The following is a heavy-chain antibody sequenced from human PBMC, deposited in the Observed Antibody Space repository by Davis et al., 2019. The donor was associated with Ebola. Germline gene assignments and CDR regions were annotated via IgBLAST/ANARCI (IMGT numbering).Heavy chain of an antibody. CDR2: VYHSGTT. Sequence: PSETLSLTCTVSGGSVTSGSSYWSWLRQPPGRGLEWIGYVYHSGTTNYNPSLASRVTISVDTSNNTFSLKLSSVTAADTAVYYCARGGASSKYFDYWGQGSLVTVSS. D-gene: IGHD3-16*01. CDR3: ARGGASSKYFDY. V-gene: IGHV4-61*01. J-gene: IGHJ4*02. CDR1: GGSVTSGSSY.